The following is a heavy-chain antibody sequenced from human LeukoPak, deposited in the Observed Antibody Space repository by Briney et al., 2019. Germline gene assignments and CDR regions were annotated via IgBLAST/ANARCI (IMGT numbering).Heavy chain of an antibody. CDR2: INPNSGGT. D-gene: IGHD2-2*01. CDR3: ARDPCSSTSCEGEFDP. Sequence: GASVKVSCKASGYTFTGYYMHWVRQAPGQGLEWMGWINPNSGGTNYAQKFQGRVTMTRDTSISTAHMELSRLRSDDTAVYYCARDPCSSTSCEGEFDPWGQGTLVTVSS. V-gene: IGHV1-2*02. J-gene: IGHJ5*02. CDR1: GYTFTGYY.